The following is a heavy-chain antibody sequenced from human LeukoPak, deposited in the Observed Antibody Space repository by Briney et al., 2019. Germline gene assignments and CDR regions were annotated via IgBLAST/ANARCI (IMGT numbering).Heavy chain of an antibody. Sequence: ASVRVSCKASGYTITNYAISWVRQAPGQGLEWLGWISVDNGDTNYAQKVQGRLTMTTDTSTSTAYMELRSLRSDDTAVYYCARTKSSRLRYFDWLLPGDYWGQGTLVTVSS. CDR1: GYTITNYA. V-gene: IGHV1-18*01. CDR2: ISVDNGDT. CDR3: ARTKSSRLRYFDWLLPGDY. J-gene: IGHJ4*02. D-gene: IGHD3-9*01.